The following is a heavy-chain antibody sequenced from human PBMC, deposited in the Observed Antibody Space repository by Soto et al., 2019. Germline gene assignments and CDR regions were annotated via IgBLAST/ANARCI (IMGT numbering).Heavy chain of an antibody. CDR1: GFTFSDSA. D-gene: IGHD3-16*01. Sequence: EVQLVESGGGMVQPGGSLRLSCAASGFTFSDSAMSWVRQAPGKGLEWVAYISTSSLSKYYADSVKGRFTISRDNAKSSLYLQMSSLRVEDTAVYYCVREGAAHWGQGTLVTVSP. CDR2: ISTSSLSK. CDR3: VREGAAH. V-gene: IGHV3-48*01. J-gene: IGHJ4*02.